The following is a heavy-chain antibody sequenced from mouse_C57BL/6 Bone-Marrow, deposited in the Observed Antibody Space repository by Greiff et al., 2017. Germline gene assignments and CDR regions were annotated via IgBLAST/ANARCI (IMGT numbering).Heavy chain of an antibody. CDR3: ARKGITTVVAHFDV. J-gene: IGHJ1*03. CDR1: GYTFTSSW. CDR2: IYPSDSET. V-gene: IGHV1-61*01. Sequence: VQLQQPGAELVRPGSSVKLSCKASGYTFTSSWMDWVKQRPGQGLEWIGNIYPSDSETHYNQKFKDKATLTVDKSTSTAYMQRSSLTSEDSAVYYCARKGITTVVAHFDVWGTGTTGTVSS. D-gene: IGHD1-1*01.